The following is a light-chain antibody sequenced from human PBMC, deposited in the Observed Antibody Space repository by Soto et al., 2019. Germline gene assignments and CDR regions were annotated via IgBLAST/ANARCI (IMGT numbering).Light chain of an antibody. CDR1: QDISRY. V-gene: IGKV1-9*01. J-gene: IGKJ3*01. CDR3: QQLNTYHLFT. CDR2: AAS. Sequence: DIQLTQSPSFLSASVGDRVTITCRASQDISRYLAWYQQKAGKAPKLLIYAASTLQKGVPSRFSGSGSGTEFTLTIISLQPDDFATYYCQQLNTYHLFTFGPGTEVDI.